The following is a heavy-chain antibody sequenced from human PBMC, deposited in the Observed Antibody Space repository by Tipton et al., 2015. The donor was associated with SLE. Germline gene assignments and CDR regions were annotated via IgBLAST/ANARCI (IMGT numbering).Heavy chain of an antibody. D-gene: IGHD1-26*01. CDR2: IYTSGST. CDR3: ARGGGATGGMDV. V-gene: IGHV4-4*08. CDR1: GGSISSYY. J-gene: IGHJ6*02. Sequence: TLSLTCTVSGGSISSYYWSWIRQPPGKGLEWIGYIYTSGSTNYNPSLKSRVTMSVDTSKNQFSLKLSSVAAADTAVYYCARGGGATGGMDVWGQGTTVTVSS.